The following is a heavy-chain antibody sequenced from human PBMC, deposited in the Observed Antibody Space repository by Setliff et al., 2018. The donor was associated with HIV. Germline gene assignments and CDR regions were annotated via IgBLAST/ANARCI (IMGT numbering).Heavy chain of an antibody. CDR1: GGSISSGSYY. Sequence: PSETLSLTCTVSGGSISSGSYYWSWIRQPAGKGLEWIGRIYTSGSTNYNPSLKSRVTISVDTSKNQFSLKLSSVTAADTAVYYCARRAEDLAINPPSFDYYFDYWGQGTPVTVSS. CDR3: ARRAEDLAINPPSFDYYFDY. D-gene: IGHD3-9*01. J-gene: IGHJ4*02. CDR2: IYTSGST. V-gene: IGHV4-61*02.